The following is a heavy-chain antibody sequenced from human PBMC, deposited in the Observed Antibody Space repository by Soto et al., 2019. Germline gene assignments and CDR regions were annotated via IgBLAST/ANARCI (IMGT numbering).Heavy chain of an antibody. Sequence: QVQFMQSGGGVVQPGKSLRLSCAASGVTFSRYAMHWVRQAPGERLKWVAVVFFDGNYKNYGDSVKGRFIVSRDNSKNTTYLQMNGLRPEDTGVYYCTKGGTVPFDYWGQGSLVIVSS. CDR2: VFFDGNYK. CDR3: TKGGTVPFDY. CDR1: GVTFSRYA. D-gene: IGHD3-16*01. J-gene: IGHJ4*02. V-gene: IGHV3-30*18.